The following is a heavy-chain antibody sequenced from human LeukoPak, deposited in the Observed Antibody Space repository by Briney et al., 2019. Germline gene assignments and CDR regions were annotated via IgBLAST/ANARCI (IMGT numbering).Heavy chain of an antibody. V-gene: IGHV3-74*01. CDR2: INSDGSST. CDR3: AKDFSVYNYDSRVLDY. CDR1: GFTVSSNS. Sequence: GGSLRLSCTVSGFTVSSNSMSWVRQAPGKGLEWVSRINSDGSSTSYADSVKGRFTISRDNAKNTLYLQMNRLRAEDTAVYYCAKDFSVYNYDSRVLDYWGQGTLVTVSS. J-gene: IGHJ4*02. D-gene: IGHD3-22*01.